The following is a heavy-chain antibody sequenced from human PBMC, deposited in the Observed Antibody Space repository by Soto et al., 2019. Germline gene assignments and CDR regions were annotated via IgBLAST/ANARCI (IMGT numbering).Heavy chain of an antibody. D-gene: IGHD2-15*01. V-gene: IGHV1-69*04. CDR3: ARDKGYCSDTSCPDFDY. Sequence: KVSCKAAGGTLSSDTFSVVRQAPGQGLEWMGRVIPNLGVTNYAKKFQGRFTIVVDTSTSTAYMELNSLRYEDTAVYYCARDKGYCSDTSCPDFDYWGQGTLVTVSS. J-gene: IGHJ4*02. CDR1: GGTLSSDT. CDR2: VIPNLGVT.